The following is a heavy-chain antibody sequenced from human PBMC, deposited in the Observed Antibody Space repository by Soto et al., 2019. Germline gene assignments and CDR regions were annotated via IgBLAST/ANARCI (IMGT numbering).Heavy chain of an antibody. CDR2: IYHSGST. CDR1: GGSISSSNW. Sequence: SETLSLTCAVSGGSISSSNWWSWVRQPPGKGLEWIGEIYHSGSTNYNPSLKSRVTVSVDKSKNQFSLKLSSVTAADTAVYYCARGRRYDILTVYYHYYDGMDVWGQGITFTVFS. J-gene: IGHJ6*02. V-gene: IGHV4-4*02. D-gene: IGHD3-9*01. CDR3: ARGRRYDILTVYYHYYDGMDV.